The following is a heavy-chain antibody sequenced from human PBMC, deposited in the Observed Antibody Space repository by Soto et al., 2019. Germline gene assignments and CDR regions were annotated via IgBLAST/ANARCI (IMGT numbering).Heavy chain of an antibody. D-gene: IGHD1-26*01. J-gene: IGHJ4*02. CDR2: IDVSRGTT. Sequence: ASVKVSCEASGYTFTTCHIHWVRQAPGQGPEWMGIIDVSRGTTNYAQKFQGRVTMTRDTSTSTVYMELSSLRSEDTAVYYCAREFAGSYYFDYWGQGALVTVSS. CDR1: GYTFTTCH. CDR3: AREFAGSYYFDY. V-gene: IGHV1-46*01.